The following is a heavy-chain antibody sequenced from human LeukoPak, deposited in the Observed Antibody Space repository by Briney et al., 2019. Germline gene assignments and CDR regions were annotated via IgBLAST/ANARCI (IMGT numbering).Heavy chain of an antibody. CDR1: GYSISSGYY. CDR3: ARQLTVAGDAFDI. V-gene: IGHV4-38-2*01. Sequence: SETLSLTCAVSGYSISSGYYWGWVRQPPGKGLEWIGRIYHSGSTYYNPSLKSRVTISVDTSKNHFSLNLSSVTAADTAVYYCARQLTVAGDAFDIWGQGTMVTVSS. CDR2: IYHSGST. J-gene: IGHJ3*02. D-gene: IGHD6-13*01.